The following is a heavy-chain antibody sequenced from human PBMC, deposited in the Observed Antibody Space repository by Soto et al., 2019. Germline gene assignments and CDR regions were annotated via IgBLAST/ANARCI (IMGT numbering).Heavy chain of an antibody. CDR2: ISAYNGNT. CDR1: GYTLTSYG. V-gene: IGHV1-18*01. D-gene: IGHD2-2*01. Sequence: GASVKVSCTDSGYTLTSYGISWVRQAPGQGLEWMGWISAYNGNTNYAQKLQGRVTMTTDTSTSTAYMELRSLRSDDTAVYYCARVLSDSYCSSTSCYAQVDAFDIWGQGTMVTVSS. CDR3: ARVLSDSYCSSTSCYAQVDAFDI. J-gene: IGHJ3*02.